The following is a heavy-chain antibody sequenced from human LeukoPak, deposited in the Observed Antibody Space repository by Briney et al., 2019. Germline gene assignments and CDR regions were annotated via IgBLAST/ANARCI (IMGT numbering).Heavy chain of an antibody. CDR2: IDYRGST. J-gene: IGHJ5*02. D-gene: IGHD3-10*01. CDR1: GGSIGSGGYY. Sequence: PSETLSLTCTASGGSIGSGGYYWSWIRQHPGKALEWLGYIDYRGSTYYNASLKSRLTISLDMSKNQMSLKLRSVTAADTAVYYCARRAGSGSYYYWFDPWGQGTQVTVSS. CDR3: ARRAGSGSYYYWFDP. V-gene: IGHV4-31*03.